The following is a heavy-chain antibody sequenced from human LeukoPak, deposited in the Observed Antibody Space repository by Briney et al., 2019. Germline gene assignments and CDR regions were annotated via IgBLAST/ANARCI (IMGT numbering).Heavy chain of an antibody. J-gene: IGHJ4*02. CDR1: GFTFSSYA. D-gene: IGHD3-22*01. CDR2: ISGSGGST. Sequence: PGGSLRLSCAASGFTFSSYAMSWVRQAPGKGLEWVSAISGSGGSTYYADSVKGRFTISGDNSKNTLYLQMNSLRAEDTAVYYCAKVTYYYDSSGYYDYWGQGTLVTVSS. V-gene: IGHV3-23*01. CDR3: AKVTYYYDSSGYYDY.